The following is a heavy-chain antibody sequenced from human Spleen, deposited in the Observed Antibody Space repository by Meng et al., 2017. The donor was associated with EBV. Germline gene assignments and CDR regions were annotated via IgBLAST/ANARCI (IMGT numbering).Heavy chain of an antibody. V-gene: IGHV4-39*01. CDR1: GDSISSFYY. CDR3: ARPFPSIVSPRLDPFGE. Sequence: QLQLRESGPGQVKPSETLSLTCTVSGDSISSFYYWGWIRQPPGRGLEWIGSVHYTGSTYYSPSLKSRVTVSVDTSKNQFSLRLTSVTAADTAVYYCARPFPSIVSPRLDPFGEWGQGTLGTVSS. J-gene: IGHJ4*02. CDR2: VHYTGST. D-gene: IGHD5/OR15-5a*01.